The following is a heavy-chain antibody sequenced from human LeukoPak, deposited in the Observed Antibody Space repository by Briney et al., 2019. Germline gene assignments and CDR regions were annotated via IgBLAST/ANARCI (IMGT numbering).Heavy chain of an antibody. D-gene: IGHD3-9*01. CDR3: AKDQRYDILTGYFEQDY. CDR1: GSTFSSYA. V-gene: IGHV3-23*01. Sequence: GGSLRLSCAASGSTFSSYAMSWVRQAPGKGLEWVSAISGSGGSTYYADSAKGRFTISRDNSKNTLYLQMNSLRAEDTAVYYCAKDQRYDILTGYFEQDYWGQGTLVTVSS. CDR2: ISGSGGST. J-gene: IGHJ4*02.